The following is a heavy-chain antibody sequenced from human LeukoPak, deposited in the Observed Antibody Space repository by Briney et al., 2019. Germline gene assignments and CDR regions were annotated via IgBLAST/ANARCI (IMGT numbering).Heavy chain of an antibody. J-gene: IGHJ4*02. Sequence: GGSLRLSCAASGFTFSRNGMTWVRQAPGKGLEWVSSISGSGGSTYYADSVKGRFTISRDNSKNTLYLQMNSLRAEDTAVYYCAKDLVTGSLDYWGQGTLVTVSS. CDR2: ISGSGGST. CDR1: GFTFSRNG. D-gene: IGHD3-10*01. V-gene: IGHV3-23*01. CDR3: AKDLVTGSLDY.